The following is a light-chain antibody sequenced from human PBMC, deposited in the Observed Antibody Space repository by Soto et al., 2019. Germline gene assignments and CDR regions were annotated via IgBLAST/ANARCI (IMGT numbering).Light chain of an antibody. CDR1: QSVSSN. Sequence: EIVMTQSPATLSVSPGERATLSCRASQSVSSNLAWYQQKPGQATRLLINGASTRATGIPARFSGSGSGTEFTLTISSLQSEDFAVYYRQQYNNWPPLTFGGGTKVEIK. CDR3: QQYNNWPPLT. CDR2: GAS. J-gene: IGKJ4*01. V-gene: IGKV3-15*01.